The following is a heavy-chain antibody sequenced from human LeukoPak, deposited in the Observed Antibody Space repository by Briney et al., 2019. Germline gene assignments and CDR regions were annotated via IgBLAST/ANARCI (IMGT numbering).Heavy chain of an antibody. J-gene: IGHJ4*02. CDR2: ISSSSTYI. CDR1: GFTFSSYT. D-gene: IGHD6-13*01. Sequence: GGSLRLSCAASGFTFSSYTMNWVRQAPGKGLEWVSSISSSSTYIYYADSLKGRFTISRDNAKNSLYLQMNSLRAEDTAVYYCARDRASIASAELDYWGQGTLVTVSS. CDR3: ARDRASIASAELDY. V-gene: IGHV3-21*01.